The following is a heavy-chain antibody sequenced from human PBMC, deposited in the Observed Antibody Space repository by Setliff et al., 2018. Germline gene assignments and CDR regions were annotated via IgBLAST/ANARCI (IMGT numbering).Heavy chain of an antibody. J-gene: IGHJ4*02. D-gene: IGHD3-16*01. Sequence: GGSLRLSCAASGFTFSSYAMTWVRQAPGKGLECVSGISATSGTTNYADSVKGRFTISRDNSKNTLYVQMNSLRAEDTAVYYCARDGGEYWGQGTLVTVSS. CDR3: ARDGGEY. CDR1: GFTFSSYA. V-gene: IGHV3-23*01. CDR2: ISATSGTT.